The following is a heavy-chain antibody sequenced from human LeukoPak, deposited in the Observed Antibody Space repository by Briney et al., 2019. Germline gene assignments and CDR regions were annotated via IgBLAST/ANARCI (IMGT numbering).Heavy chain of an antibody. CDR3: ARLCSGGTCYSDFDY. CDR2: IFYTGST. CDR1: GGSISSSGYF. D-gene: IGHD2-15*01. Sequence: SETLSLTCTVSGGSISSSGYFWGWIRQPPGKGLEWIGSIFYTGSTYYNPSLKSRVTISVDTSKNQFSLKLNSVTAADTAVYYCARLCSGGTCYSDFDYWGQGTLVTVSS. J-gene: IGHJ4*02. V-gene: IGHV4-39*01.